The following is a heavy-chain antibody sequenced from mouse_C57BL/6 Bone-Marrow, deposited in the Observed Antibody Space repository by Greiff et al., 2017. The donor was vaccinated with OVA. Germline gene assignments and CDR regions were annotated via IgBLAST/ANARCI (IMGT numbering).Heavy chain of an antibody. J-gene: IGHJ1*03. D-gene: IGHD1-1*01. CDR2: INPSNGGT. CDR3: ARAITTVVDWYFDV. V-gene: IGHV1-53*01. CDR1: GYTFTSYW. Sequence: VQLQQSGTELVKPGASVKLSCKASGYTFTSYWMHWVKQRPGQGLEWIGNINPSNGGTNYNEKFKSKATLTVDKSSSTAYMQLSSLTSEDSAVYYCARAITTVVDWYFDVWGTGTTVTVSS.